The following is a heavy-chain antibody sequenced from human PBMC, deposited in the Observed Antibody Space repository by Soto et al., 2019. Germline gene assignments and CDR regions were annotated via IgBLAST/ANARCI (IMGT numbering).Heavy chain of an antibody. CDR2: INHSGST. J-gene: IGHJ6*02. CDR1: GGSFSGYY. CDR3: ARDPIFSSSSWYYYYGMDV. Sequence: SETLSLTCAVYGGSFSGYYWSWIRQPPGKGLEWTGEINHSGSTNYNPSLKSRVTISVDTSKNQFSLKLSSVTAADTAVYYCARDPIFSSSSWYYYYGMDVWGQGTTVTVSS. D-gene: IGHD6-13*01. V-gene: IGHV4-34*01.